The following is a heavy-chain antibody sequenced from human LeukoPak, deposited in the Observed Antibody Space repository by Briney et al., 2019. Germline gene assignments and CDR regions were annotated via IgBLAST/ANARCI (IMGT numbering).Heavy chain of an antibody. D-gene: IGHD2-2*01. CDR2: IRYDGSNK. CDR3: AKERGSSSLFQH. CDR1: GFIFSSYG. J-gene: IGHJ1*01. V-gene: IGHV3-30*02. Sequence: GGSLRLSCAASGFIFSSYGMHWVRQAPGKGLEWVAFIRYDGSNKYHADSVKGRFTISRDNSKNTLYLQMNSLRAEDTAVYYCAKERGSSSLFQHWGQGTLVTVSS.